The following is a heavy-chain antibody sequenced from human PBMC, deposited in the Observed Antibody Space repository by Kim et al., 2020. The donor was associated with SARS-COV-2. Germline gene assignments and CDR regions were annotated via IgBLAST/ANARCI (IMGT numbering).Heavy chain of an antibody. J-gene: IGHJ5*02. CDR1: GYSFISYA. CDR3: ARVTYHDSSGYPNWFDP. V-gene: IGHV7-4-1*02. CDR2: MNTNTGNP. D-gene: IGHD3-22*01. Sequence: ASVKVSCKASGYSFISYAISWVRQAPGQGLEWMGWMNTNTGNPNYAQAFTGRFVFSLDTSVSTAYLQISSLKAEDTDVYYCARVTYHDSSGYPNWFDPWG.